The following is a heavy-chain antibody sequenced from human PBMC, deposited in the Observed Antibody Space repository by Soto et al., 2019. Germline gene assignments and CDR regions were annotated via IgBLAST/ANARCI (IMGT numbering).Heavy chain of an antibody. J-gene: IGHJ4*02. CDR2: ITDSSGDT. D-gene: IGHD4-17*01. CDR3: AAFSSYGDYFLDY. CDR1: GFTFSSYA. Sequence: PGGSLRLSCAASGFTFSSYAMGWARQAPGKGLEWVSAITDSSGDTYYIDSVKGRFTVPRDNSRNTLYLQMNSLKAEDTAVYYCAAFSSYGDYFLDYWGQGTLVTVSS. V-gene: IGHV3-23*01.